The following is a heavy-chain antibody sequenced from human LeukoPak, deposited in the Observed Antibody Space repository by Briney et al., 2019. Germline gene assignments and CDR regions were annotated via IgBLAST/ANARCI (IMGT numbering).Heavy chain of an antibody. CDR2: INPNSGST. D-gene: IGHD5-12*01. CDR3: VSRYSNNN. CDR1: GYTFTGYY. V-gene: IGHV1-2*02. J-gene: IGHJ4*02. Sequence: ASVKVSCKASGYTFTGYYMHWVRQAPGQGLEWMGWINPNSGSTNYAQKFQGRVTLTRDTSISTAYMELRRLTADDTAVYYCVSRYSNNNWGQGTLVTVSP.